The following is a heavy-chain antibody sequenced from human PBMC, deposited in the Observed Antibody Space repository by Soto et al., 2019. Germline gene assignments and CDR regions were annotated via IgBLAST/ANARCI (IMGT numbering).Heavy chain of an antibody. CDR2: IYYSGST. Sequence: SETLSLTCTVSCGSISSYYWIWSRQPPGEGLEWIGYIYYSGSTNYNPSLKSRVTISVDTSKNQFSLKLSSVTAADTAVYYCARRGPAHVAANWFDPWGQGTLVTVSS. D-gene: IGHD6-19*01. V-gene: IGHV4-59*01. CDR3: ARRGPAHVAANWFDP. J-gene: IGHJ5*02. CDR1: CGSISSYY.